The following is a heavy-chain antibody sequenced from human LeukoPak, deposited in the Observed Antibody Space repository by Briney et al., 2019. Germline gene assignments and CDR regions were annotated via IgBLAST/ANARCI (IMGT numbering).Heavy chain of an antibody. CDR3: ARHPFPLWFAIN. J-gene: IGHJ4*02. CDR2: IYHSGST. Sequence: SETLSLTCTVSGGSLSSGGYYWSWIRQPPGKGLEWIGYIYHSGSTYYNPSLKSRVTISVERSKNQFSLKLSSVTAADTAVYYCARHPFPLWFAINWGQGTLVTVSS. CDR1: GGSLSSGGYY. D-gene: IGHD3-10*01. V-gene: IGHV4-30-2*01.